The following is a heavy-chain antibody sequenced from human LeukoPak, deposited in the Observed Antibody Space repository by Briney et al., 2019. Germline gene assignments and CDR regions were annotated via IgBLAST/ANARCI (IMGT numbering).Heavy chain of an antibody. V-gene: IGHV1-69*05. CDR1: GGTFSSYA. J-gene: IGHJ4*02. CDR2: IIPIFGTA. Sequence: SVKVSCKASGGTFSSYAISWVRQAPGQGLEWMGRIIPIFGTANYAQKFQGRVTITTDESTSTAYMELSSLRSEDTAVYYCARDLWDGYNLYYFDYWGRGTLVTVSS. D-gene: IGHD5-24*01. CDR3: ARDLWDGYNLYYFDY.